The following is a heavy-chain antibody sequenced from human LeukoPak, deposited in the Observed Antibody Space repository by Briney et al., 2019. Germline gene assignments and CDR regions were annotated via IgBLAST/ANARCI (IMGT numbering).Heavy chain of an antibody. D-gene: IGHD1-26*01. Sequence: PGGSLRLSCAASGFTFSSSAMSWVRQVPGKGLEWVSGISASGGSTSYADSVKGRFTISRDNSKNTLYLQMNSLRAEDTAVYYCAKDVQGGSLDYWGQGTLVTVSS. CDR1: GFTFSSSA. V-gene: IGHV3-23*01. CDR2: ISASGGST. J-gene: IGHJ4*02. CDR3: AKDVQGGSLDY.